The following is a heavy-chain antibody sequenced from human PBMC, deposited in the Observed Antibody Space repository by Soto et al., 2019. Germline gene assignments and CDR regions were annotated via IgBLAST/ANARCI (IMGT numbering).Heavy chain of an antibody. D-gene: IGHD3-10*01. Sequence: GASVKVSCKASGYTFTGYYMHWVRQAPGQGLEWMGWINPNSGGTNYAQKFQGRVTMTRDTSISTAYMELSRLRSDDTAVYYCARDTVWGGGGMDAWGQGTTVTVSS. CDR2: INPNSGGT. J-gene: IGHJ6*02. CDR3: ARDTVWGGGGMDA. V-gene: IGHV1-2*02. CDR1: GYTFTGYY.